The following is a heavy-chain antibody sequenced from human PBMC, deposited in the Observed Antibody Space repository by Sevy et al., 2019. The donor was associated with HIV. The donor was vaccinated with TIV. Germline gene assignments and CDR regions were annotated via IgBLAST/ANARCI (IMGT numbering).Heavy chain of an antibody. V-gene: IGHV4-59*01. CDR3: ANGISARLDY. D-gene: IGHD6-6*01. CDR2: IYYSGIT. Sequence: SETLSLTCTVSGDSISGYYWSWIRQPPGKGLEWIGYIYYSGITNYNPSLKCRVTISADTSKNQISLNLSSVTAADTAVYYCANGISARLDYWGQGTLVTVSS. J-gene: IGHJ4*02. CDR1: GDSISGYY.